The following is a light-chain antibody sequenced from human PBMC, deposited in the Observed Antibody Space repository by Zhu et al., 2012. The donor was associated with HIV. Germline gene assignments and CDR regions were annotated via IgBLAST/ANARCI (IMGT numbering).Light chain of an antibody. J-gene: IGKJ5*01. CDR3: QQYGASPFT. V-gene: IGKV3-11*01. CDR1: QSVRTF. CDR2: DAV. Sequence: TVLTQSPATLSLSPGERATLSCRASQSVRTFLAWYQQKPGQAPRLLIYDAVQRATGIPVRFSGSGSGTDFTLTISRLEAEDFAVYFCQQYGASPFTFGQGTRLEIK.